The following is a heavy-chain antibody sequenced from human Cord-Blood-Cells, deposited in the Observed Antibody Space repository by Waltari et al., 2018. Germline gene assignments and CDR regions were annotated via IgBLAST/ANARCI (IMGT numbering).Heavy chain of an antibody. CDR1: GSPFSIFE. CDR2: ISSSGSTI. J-gene: IGHJ2*01. CDR3: ARGGGLHWYFDL. V-gene: IGHV3-48*03. Sequence: EVQLVESGGGLVRLGGPRRLPGPASGSPFSIFELNWVRQAPGKGLEWVSYISSSGSTIYYTDSVKGRFTISRDNAKNSLYLQMNSLRAEDTAVYYCARGGGLHWYFDLWGRGTLVTVSS.